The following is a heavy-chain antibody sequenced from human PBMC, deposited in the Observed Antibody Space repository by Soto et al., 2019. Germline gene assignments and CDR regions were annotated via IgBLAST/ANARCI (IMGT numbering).Heavy chain of an antibody. D-gene: IGHD2-15*01. V-gene: IGHV1-69*06. J-gene: IGHJ4*02. CDR3: ARRDSGGFYRFFDS. CDR1: GGSLSTNP. Sequence: SVKVSCKASGGSLSTNPISWVRQAPGQGLEWMGGTGSGTGPGNHAQKFQGRLTVTADKSTSTVYMELTNLSSEDTAVHYCARRDSGGFYRFFDSWGQGTLVTVSS. CDR2: TGSGTGPG.